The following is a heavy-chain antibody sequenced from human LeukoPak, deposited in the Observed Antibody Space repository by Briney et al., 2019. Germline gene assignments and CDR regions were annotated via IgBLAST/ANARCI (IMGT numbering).Heavy chain of an antibody. Sequence: GGSLRLSCAASGFTFSSYSMSWVRQAPGKGLEWVSSISSSASYIYYADSLKGRFTISRDKAKNSLYLQMNSLRAEDTAVYYCARGPYYYDSSGYYYFDYWGQGTLVTVSS. J-gene: IGHJ4*02. D-gene: IGHD3-22*01. CDR2: ISSSASYI. CDR3: ARGPYYYDSSGYYYFDY. CDR1: GFTFSSYS. V-gene: IGHV3-21*01.